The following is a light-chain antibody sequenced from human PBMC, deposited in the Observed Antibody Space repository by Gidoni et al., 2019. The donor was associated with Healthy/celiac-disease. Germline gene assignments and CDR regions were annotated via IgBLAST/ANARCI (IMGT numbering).Light chain of an antibody. V-gene: IGKV1-9*01. CDR1: QGISSY. CDR2: AAS. J-gene: IGKJ2*01. CDR3: QQLNSYLMYT. Sequence: ITCRASQGISSYLAWYQQNPGKAPKLLIYAASTLQSGVPSRFSGSGSGTEFTLTISSLQPEDFATYYCQQLNSYLMYTFGQGTKLEIK.